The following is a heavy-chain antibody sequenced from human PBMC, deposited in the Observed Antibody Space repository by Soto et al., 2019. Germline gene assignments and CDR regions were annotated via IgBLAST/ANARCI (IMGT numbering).Heavy chain of an antibody. CDR2: IYYSGST. CDR3: ARDSTTVVTPGWFDP. D-gene: IGHD4-17*01. J-gene: IGHJ5*02. V-gene: IGHV4-31*03. CDR1: GGSISSGGYY. Sequence: QVQLQESGPGLVKPSQTLSLTCTVSGGSISSGGYYWCWIRQHPGKGLEWIGYIYYSGSTYYNPSLKSRVTISVDTSKNQFSLKLSSVTAADTAVYYCARDSTTVVTPGWFDPWGQGTLVTVSS.